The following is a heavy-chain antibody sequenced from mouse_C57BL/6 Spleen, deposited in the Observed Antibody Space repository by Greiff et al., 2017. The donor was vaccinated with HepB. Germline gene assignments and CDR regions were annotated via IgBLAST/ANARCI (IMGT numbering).Heavy chain of an antibody. V-gene: IGHV1-81*01. CDR3: ARYGNPRYFDV. CDR1: GYTFTSYG. J-gene: IGHJ1*03. CDR2: IYPRSGNT. Sequence: QVQLQQSGAELARPGASVKLSCKASGYTFTSYGISWVKQRTGQGLEWIGEIYPRSGNTYYNEKFKGKATLTADKSSSTAYMELRSLTSEDSAVYFCARYGNPRYFDVWGTGTTVTVSS. D-gene: IGHD2-1*01.